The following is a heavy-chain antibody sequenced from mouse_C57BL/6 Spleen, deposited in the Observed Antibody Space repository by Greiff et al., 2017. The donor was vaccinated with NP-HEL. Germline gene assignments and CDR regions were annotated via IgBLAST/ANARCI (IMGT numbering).Heavy chain of an antibody. J-gene: IGHJ2*01. V-gene: IGHV1-15*01. CDR1: GYTFTDYE. Sequence: LVESGAELVRPGASVTLSCKASGYTFTDYEMHWVKQTPVHGLEWIGAIDPETGGTAYNQKFKGKAILTADKSSSTAYMELRSLTSEDSAVYYCTRRPHYYGSSYEGPFDYWGQGTTLTVSS. D-gene: IGHD1-1*01. CDR2: IDPETGGT. CDR3: TRRPHYYGSSYEGPFDY.